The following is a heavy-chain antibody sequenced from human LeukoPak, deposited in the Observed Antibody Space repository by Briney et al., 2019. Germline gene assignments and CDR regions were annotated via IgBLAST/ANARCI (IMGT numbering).Heavy chain of an antibody. CDR3: ARAQGTNYDILTGNNWFDP. D-gene: IGHD3-9*01. V-gene: IGHV1-2*02. J-gene: IGHJ5*02. CDR1: GYTFTGYY. Sequence: ASVKVSCKASGYTFTGYYMHWVRQAPGRGLEWMGWINPNSGGTNYAQKFQGRVTMTRDTSISTAYMELSRLRSDDTAVYYCARAQGTNYDILTGNNWFDPWGQGTLVTVSS. CDR2: INPNSGGT.